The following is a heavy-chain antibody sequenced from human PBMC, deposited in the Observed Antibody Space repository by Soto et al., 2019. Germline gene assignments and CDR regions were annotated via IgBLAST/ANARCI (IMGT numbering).Heavy chain of an antibody. D-gene: IGHD2-2*01. CDR1: GYSFTSYW. CDR2: IDPSDSYT. CDR3: ARLRSNTFNHYYGMDV. Sequence: GESLKISCKGSGYSFTSYWISWVRQMPGKGLEWMGRIDPSDSYTNYSPSFQGHVTISADKSISTAYLQWSSLKASDTAMYYCARLRSNTFNHYYGMDVWGQGTTVTVSS. J-gene: IGHJ6*02. V-gene: IGHV5-10-1*01.